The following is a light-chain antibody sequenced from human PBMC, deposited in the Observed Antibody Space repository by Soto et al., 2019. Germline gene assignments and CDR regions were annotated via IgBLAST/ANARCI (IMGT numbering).Light chain of an antibody. J-gene: IGLJ1*01. CDR3: SSFTTSSTFV. Sequence: QSVLAQPASVSGSPGQSITISCTGTSSDVGRYDYVSWFQQHPGKTPKLLIYDVSNWPSGASDRFSGSKSGNTASLTISGLQPEDEADYYCSSFTTSSTFVFGTGTKVTVL. V-gene: IGLV2-14*01. CDR2: DVS. CDR1: SSDVGRYDY.